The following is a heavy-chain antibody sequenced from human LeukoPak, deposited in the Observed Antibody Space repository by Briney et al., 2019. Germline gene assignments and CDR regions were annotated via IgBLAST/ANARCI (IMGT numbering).Heavy chain of an antibody. D-gene: IGHD3-10*01. CDR2: ISAYNGNT. Sequence: ASVKVSCKASGYTFTSYGISWVRQAPGQGLEWMGWISAYNGNTNYAQKLQGGVTMTTDTSTSTAYMELRSLRSDDTAVYYCARDANPYYYGSGSYRAFDYWGQGTLVTVSS. CDR1: GYTFTSYG. V-gene: IGHV1-18*04. J-gene: IGHJ4*02. CDR3: ARDANPYYYGSGSYRAFDY.